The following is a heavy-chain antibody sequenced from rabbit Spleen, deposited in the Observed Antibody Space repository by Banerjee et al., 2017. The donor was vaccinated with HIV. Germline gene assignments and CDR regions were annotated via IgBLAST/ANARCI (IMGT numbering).Heavy chain of an antibody. V-gene: IGHV1S45*01. D-gene: IGHD1-1*01. Sequence: QLEDSGGVLVTPEGSLTLTCKASGFSFNDKDVLCWVRQAPGKGLEWLSFINIVTGKYVYASWAKGRIIMSRTAATTVNMQMNSLKAADKAKYFCARDLVDVIGWNFNLWGPGTLVNVS. CDR3: ARDLVDVIGWNFNL. CDR1: GFSFNDKDV. CDR2: INIVTGKY. J-gene: IGHJ4*01.